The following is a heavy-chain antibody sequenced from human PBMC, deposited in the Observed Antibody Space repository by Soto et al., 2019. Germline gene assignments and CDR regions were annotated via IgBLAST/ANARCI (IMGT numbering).Heavy chain of an antibody. CDR1: RFSFDTYA. Sequence: EVQLLESGGGLAQPGGSLTLSCAASRFSFDTYAMTWVRRAPGKGLEWVSAISGGGGDRFYADSVKGRFSITRDNSKNLLYLHMNSLRAEDTTVYYCARRLFIAVLDTEPFDYWGQVTLVTVSS. V-gene: IGHV3-23*01. CDR3: ARRLFIAVLDTEPFDY. CDR2: ISGGGGDR. D-gene: IGHD6-19*01. J-gene: IGHJ4*02.